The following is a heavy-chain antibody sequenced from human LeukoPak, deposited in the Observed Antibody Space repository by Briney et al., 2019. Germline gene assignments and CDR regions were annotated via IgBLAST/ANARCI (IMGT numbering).Heavy chain of an antibody. CDR3: ARSYSSGPFDL. CDR1: GDSISSYY. V-gene: IGHV4-59*01. D-gene: IGHD6-19*01. J-gene: IGHJ4*02. Sequence: SETRSLTCTVSGDSISSYYWNWIRQPPGKGLEWIGYIYYSGSTKYNASLKSRVTISLDTSNNQFSLKLRSMTAADTAVYYCARSYSSGPFDLWGQGTLVIASS. CDR2: IYYSGST.